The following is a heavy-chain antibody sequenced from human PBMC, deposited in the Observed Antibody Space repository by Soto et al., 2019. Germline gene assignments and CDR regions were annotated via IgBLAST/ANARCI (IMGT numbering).Heavy chain of an antibody. CDR3: ANAGELLWSGDI. J-gene: IGHJ3*02. Sequence: PGGSLRLSCGVSGFTVTSNGVSWVRQAPGKGLEWVSAISGSGGSTYYADSVKGRFTISRDNSKNTLYLQMNSLRAEDTAVYYCANAGELLWSGDIWGQGTMVTVSS. D-gene: IGHD3-10*01. CDR2: ISGSGGST. CDR1: GFTVTSNG. V-gene: IGHV3-23*01.